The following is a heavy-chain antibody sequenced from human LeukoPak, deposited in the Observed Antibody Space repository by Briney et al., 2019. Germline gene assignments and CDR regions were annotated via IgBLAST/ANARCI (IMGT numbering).Heavy chain of an antibody. Sequence: GSLRLSCAASGFTFSSYWMSWIRQPPGKGLEWIGYIYYSGSTNYNPSLKSRVTISVDTSKNQFSLKLSSVTAADTAVYYCARTGYSSGWYPGEFDYWGQGTLVTVSS. J-gene: IGHJ4*02. CDR3: ARTGYSSGWYPGEFDY. D-gene: IGHD6-19*01. V-gene: IGHV4-59*01. CDR2: IYYSGST. CDR1: GFTFSSYW.